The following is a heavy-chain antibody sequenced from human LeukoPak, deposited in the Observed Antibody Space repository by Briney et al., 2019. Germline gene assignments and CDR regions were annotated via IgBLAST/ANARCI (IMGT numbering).Heavy chain of an antibody. Sequence: GGSLRLSCAAFGFTFSSYSMNWVRQAPGKGLEWVSYISSSSSTIYYADSVKGRFTISRDNAKNSLYLQMNRLRAEDTAVYYCARAGDSSGYFYRNAFDIWGQGTMVTVSS. CDR3: ARAGDSSGYFYRNAFDI. D-gene: IGHD3-22*01. V-gene: IGHV3-48*04. J-gene: IGHJ3*02. CDR2: ISSSSSTI. CDR1: GFTFSSYS.